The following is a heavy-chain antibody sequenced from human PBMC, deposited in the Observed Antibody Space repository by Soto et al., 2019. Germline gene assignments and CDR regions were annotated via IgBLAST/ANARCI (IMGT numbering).Heavy chain of an antibody. V-gene: IGHV4-59*01. D-gene: IGHD2-21*01. CDR2: IYYSGST. CDR1: GGSISSYY. J-gene: IGHJ4*02. CDR3: ARGLYIAGY. Sequence: QVQLQESGPGLVKPSETLSLTCTVSGGSISSYYWSWIRQPPGKGLEWIGYIYYSGSTNYNPSLKSRVTISVDTSKNQFSLKLSSVTAADTAVYYCARGLYIAGYWGQGTLVTVSS.